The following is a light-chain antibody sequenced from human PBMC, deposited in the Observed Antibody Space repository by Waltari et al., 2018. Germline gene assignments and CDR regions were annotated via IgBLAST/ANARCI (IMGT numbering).Light chain of an antibody. J-gene: IGKJ1*01. CDR3: LQLNRYPRT. V-gene: IGKV1-9*01. CDR1: QGISSN. Sequence: DIHFTQSPSFLSASVGARVTITCRASQGISSNLAWYQQKPGKAPKLLIDRASTLQSGVPSRFSGSESRTDITLTSSSLQPEDFATYYCLQLNRYPRTFGQGTKVEVK. CDR2: RAS.